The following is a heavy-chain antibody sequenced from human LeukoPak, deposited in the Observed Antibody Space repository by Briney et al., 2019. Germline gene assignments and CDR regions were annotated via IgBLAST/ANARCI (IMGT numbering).Heavy chain of an antibody. CDR2: IYSGGST. Sequence: GGSLRLSCAASGFTVSSNYMSWVRQAPGKGLEWVSVIYSGGSTYYADSVKGRFTISRDNSKNTLYLQMNSLRAEDTAVYYCASPSIAAAGKGYYYGMDVWGQGTTVTVSS. V-gene: IGHV3-53*01. D-gene: IGHD6-13*01. CDR3: ASPSIAAAGKGYYYGMDV. J-gene: IGHJ6*02. CDR1: GFTVSSNY.